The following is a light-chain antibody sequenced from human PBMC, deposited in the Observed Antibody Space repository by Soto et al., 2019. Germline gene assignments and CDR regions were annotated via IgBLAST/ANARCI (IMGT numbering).Light chain of an antibody. CDR3: KKYDSAPRT. Sequence: DIQMTQSPSSLSASVGDRVIIACRASQGISNYLAWYQQKPGKVPQLVIYAASTLESGVPSRFSGSGSGTDFTLTISSLQPEDFATYYCKKYDSAPRTFGQGTNVDIK. CDR2: AAS. CDR1: QGISNY. J-gene: IGKJ1*01. V-gene: IGKV1-27*01.